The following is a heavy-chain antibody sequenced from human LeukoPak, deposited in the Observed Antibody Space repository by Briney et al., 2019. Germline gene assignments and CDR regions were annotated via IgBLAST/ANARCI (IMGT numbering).Heavy chain of an antibody. CDR1: GGSISSYY. D-gene: IGHD3-3*01. J-gene: IGHJ6*03. V-gene: IGHV4-4*07. Sequence: SATLSLTCTVSGGSISSYYWSWIRQPAGKGLEWIGCIYISGSTNYNPAVKSRVTMSVDTSKNQFSLKLSTVTAVDTAVYYCAREIGVPFGVVIIGYMDVWGKGTTVTVSS. CDR3: AREIGVPFGVVIIGYMDV. CDR2: IYISGST.